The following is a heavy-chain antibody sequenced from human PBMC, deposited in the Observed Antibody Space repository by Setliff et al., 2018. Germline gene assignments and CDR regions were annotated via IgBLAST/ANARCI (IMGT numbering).Heavy chain of an antibody. D-gene: IGHD3-22*01. CDR2: IRPHNGNT. CDR1: GYTFTNFG. V-gene: IGHV1-18*01. CDR3: ARGIYYFDIMGDP. J-gene: IGHJ5*02. Sequence: GASVKVSCKASGYTFTNFGITWVRQAPGQGLEWMGWIRPHNGNTAYAQKFQDRVILTTDTSTTTVYMELRSLRSDDTAVYYCARGIYYFDIMGDPWGQGTLGTAPQ.